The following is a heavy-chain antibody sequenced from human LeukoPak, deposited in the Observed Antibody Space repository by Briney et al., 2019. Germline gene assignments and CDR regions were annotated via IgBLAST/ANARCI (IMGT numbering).Heavy chain of an antibody. D-gene: IGHD1-26*01. V-gene: IGHV4-39*01. J-gene: IGHJ3*02. Sequence: PSETLSLTCTVSGGSISTNKYYWGWIRQPPGKGLEWIGSIYYSGSTYYNPTLKSRVTIFVDTSKNQFSLKLSSVTAADTAVYYCATPYSGGYQGLDIWGQGTMVTLS. CDR3: ATPYSGGYQGLDI. CDR2: IYYSGST. CDR1: GGSISTNKYY.